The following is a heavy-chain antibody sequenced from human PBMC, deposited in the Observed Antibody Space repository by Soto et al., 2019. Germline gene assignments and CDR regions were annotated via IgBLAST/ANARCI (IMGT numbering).Heavy chain of an antibody. V-gene: IGHV3-30-3*01. CDR3: ARKSRGTVAALDY. CDR1: GFTFSSYA. CDR2: ISYDGSNK. J-gene: IGHJ4*02. Sequence: QVQLVESGEGVVQPGRSLRLSCAASGFTFSSYAMHWVRQAPGKGLEWVAVISYDGSNKYYADSVKGRFTISRDNSKNTLYLQMNSLRAEDTAVYYCARKSRGTVAALDYWGQGTLVTVSS. D-gene: IGHD6-13*01.